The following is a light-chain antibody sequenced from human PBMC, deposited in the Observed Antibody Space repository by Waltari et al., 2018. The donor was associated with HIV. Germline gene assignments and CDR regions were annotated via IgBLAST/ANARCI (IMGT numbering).Light chain of an antibody. V-gene: IGLV2-8*01. CDR1: SSDVGGYNY. CDR2: EVT. Sequence: QSALTQPPSASGSPGQPVTIACTGTSSDVGGYNYVSWYQQYPGKAPKLMIYEVTKRPSGGPDRFSGSQSGNTASLTVFGLQAEDEADYYCSSYAGSNNYVVFGGGTRLTVL. J-gene: IGLJ2*01. CDR3: SSYAGSNNYVV.